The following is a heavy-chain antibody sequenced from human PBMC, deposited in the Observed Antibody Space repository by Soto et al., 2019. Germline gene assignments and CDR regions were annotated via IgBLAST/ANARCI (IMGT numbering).Heavy chain of an antibody. CDR1: GYTFTSYA. D-gene: IGHD3-3*01. CDR3: ARSGVVITPLYCYYYGMDV. V-gene: IGHV1-3*01. J-gene: IGHJ6*02. Sequence: ASVKVSCKASGYTFTSYAMHWVRQAPGQRLEWMGWINAGNGNTKYSQKFQGRVTITRDTSASTAYMELSSLRSEDTAVYYCARSGVVITPLYCYYYGMDVWGQGTTVTVSS. CDR2: INAGNGNT.